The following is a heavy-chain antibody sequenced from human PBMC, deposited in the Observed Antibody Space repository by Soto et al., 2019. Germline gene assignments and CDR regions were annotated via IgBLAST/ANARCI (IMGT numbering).Heavy chain of an antibody. CDR3: ARSLIVVPAARPDYFDY. CDR1: GYSFTSYW. CDR2: IYPGDSDT. V-gene: IGHV5-51*01. J-gene: IGHJ4*02. D-gene: IGHD2-2*01. Sequence: PGESLKISCKGSGYSFTSYWIGWVRQMPGKGLEWMGIIYPGDSDTRYSPSFQGQVTISADKSISTAYLQWSSLKASDTAMYYCARSLIVVPAARPDYFDYWGQGVLVTVSS.